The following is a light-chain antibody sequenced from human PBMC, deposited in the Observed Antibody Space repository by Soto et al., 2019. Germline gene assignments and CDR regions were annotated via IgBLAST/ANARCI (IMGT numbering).Light chain of an antibody. CDR3: QQYYNWPVT. CDR2: GAS. Sequence: EIVMTQSPATLSVSPGARAPLSCRASQSVSNNLAWYQQKPGQAPRLLIYGASTRATGIPARVSGSGSGTEVTLTISSLQSEEFAVYSCQQYYNWPVTFGQGTKV. CDR1: QSVSNN. V-gene: IGKV3-15*01. J-gene: IGKJ1*01.